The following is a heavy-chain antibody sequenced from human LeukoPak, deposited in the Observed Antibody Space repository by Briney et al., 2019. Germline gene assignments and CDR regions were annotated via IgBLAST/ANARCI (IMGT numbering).Heavy chain of an antibody. V-gene: IGHV3-23*01. CDR2: IGESDIST. CDR3: ARGASSWEYTTFDI. Sequence: GGSLRLSCAASGFIFSNYAMNWVRQAPGKGLEWVSTIGESDISTFYADSVKGRFTISRDNSKNALFLQMNSLRAEDMAICYCARGASSWEYTTFDIWGQGTIVTVSS. D-gene: IGHD6-6*01. CDR1: GFIFSNYA. J-gene: IGHJ3*02.